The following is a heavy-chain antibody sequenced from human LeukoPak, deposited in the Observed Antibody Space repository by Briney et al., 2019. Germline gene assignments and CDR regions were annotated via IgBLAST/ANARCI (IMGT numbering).Heavy chain of an antibody. J-gene: IGHJ4*02. CDR1: GYTFTSYG. V-gene: IGHV1-18*01. Sequence: ASVKVSCKASGYTFTSYGISWVRQAPGQGLEWMGWISAYNGNTNYAQKLQGRVTITADESTSTAYMELSSLRSEDTAVYYCARARGYCSGGSCYSYPLSYWGQGTLVTVSS. CDR3: ARARGYCSGGSCYSYPLSY. CDR2: ISAYNGNT. D-gene: IGHD2-15*01.